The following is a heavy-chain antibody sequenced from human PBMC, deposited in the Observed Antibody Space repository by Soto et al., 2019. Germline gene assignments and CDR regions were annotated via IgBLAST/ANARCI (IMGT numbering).Heavy chain of an antibody. CDR2: INAGNGNT. Sequence: ASVKVSCKASGYTFTSYAMHWVRQAPGQRLEWMGWINAGNGNTKYSQKFQGRVTITRDTSASTAYMELSSLRSEDTAVYYCARERAIVVVPAATYYYYYGMDVWGQGTTVTSP. CDR1: GYTFTSYA. J-gene: IGHJ6*02. V-gene: IGHV1-3*01. D-gene: IGHD2-2*01. CDR3: ARERAIVVVPAATYYYYYGMDV.